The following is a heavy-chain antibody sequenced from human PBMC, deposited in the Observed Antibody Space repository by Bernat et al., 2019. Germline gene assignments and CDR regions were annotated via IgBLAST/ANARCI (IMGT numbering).Heavy chain of an antibody. J-gene: IGHJ3*02. CDR1: GGSISSYY. CDR3: ARDSIAAGGTWVYAFDI. V-gene: IGHV4-59*01. D-gene: IGHD6-13*01. CDR2: IYYSGST. Sequence: QVQLQESGPGLVKPSETLSLTCTVSGGSISSYYWSWIRQPPGKGLEWIGYIYYSGSTNYNPSLKSRVTISVDTSKNQFSLKLSSVTAADTAVYYCARDSIAAGGTWVYAFDIWGQGTMVTVSS.